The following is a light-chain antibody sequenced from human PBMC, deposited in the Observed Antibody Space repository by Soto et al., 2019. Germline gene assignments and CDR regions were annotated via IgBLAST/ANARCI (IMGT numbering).Light chain of an antibody. CDR3: CSYAGSYTWV. CDR2: EGN. Sequence: QSALTQPASVSGSPGQSITISCTGSSSDVGSYNLVSWYQQHPGKSPKLMIYEGNKRPSGVSNRFSGSKSGNTASLTISGLQTEDEDDYHCCSYAGSYTWVFGGGTKLTVL. V-gene: IGLV2-23*01. J-gene: IGLJ2*01. CDR1: SSDVGSYNL.